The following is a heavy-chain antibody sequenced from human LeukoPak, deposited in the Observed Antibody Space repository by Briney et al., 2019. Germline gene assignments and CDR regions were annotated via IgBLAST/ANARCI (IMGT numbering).Heavy chain of an antibody. D-gene: IGHD2-21*02. CDR2: IWSVGGAE. CDR3: ARSLRRGDAYDY. V-gene: IGHV3-33*01. J-gene: IGHJ4*02. CDR1: GFPFSRYV. Sequence: GGSLRLSCVASGFPFSRYVMHWVRQAPGKGLEWVAVIWSVGGAEYYADSVKGRFTISRDNSKNTPYLQMNSLRAEDTAVYYCARSLRRGDAYDYWGQGTLVTVSS.